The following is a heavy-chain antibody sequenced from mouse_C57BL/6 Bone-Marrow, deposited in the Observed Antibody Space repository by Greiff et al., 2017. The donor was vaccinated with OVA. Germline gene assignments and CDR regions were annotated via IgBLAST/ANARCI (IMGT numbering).Heavy chain of an antibody. Sequence: VQLQQSGAELVRPGTSVKVCCKASGYAFTNYLIEWVKQRPGQGLEWIGVINPGRGGTNYNEKFKGKATLTADKSSSTAYMQLSSLTSEDSAVYFCARAGGTGTLYWYFDVWGTGTTVTVSS. CDR1: GYAFTNYL. V-gene: IGHV1-54*01. D-gene: IGHD4-1*01. CDR3: ARAGGTGTLYWYFDV. J-gene: IGHJ1*03. CDR2: INPGRGGT.